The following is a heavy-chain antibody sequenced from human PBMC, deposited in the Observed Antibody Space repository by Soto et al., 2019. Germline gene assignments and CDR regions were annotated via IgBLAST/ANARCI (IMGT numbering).Heavy chain of an antibody. CDR3: ARDHLDTMVRGHPGYYGMDV. CDR1: GFTFSSYA. D-gene: IGHD3-10*01. J-gene: IGHJ6*02. CDR2: ISYDGSNK. Sequence: GGSLRLSCAASGFTFSSYAMHWVRQAPGKGLEWVAVISYDGSNKYYADSVKGRFTISRDNSKNTLYLQMNSLRAEDTAVYYCARDHLDTMVRGHPGYYGMDVWGQGTTVTVSS. V-gene: IGHV3-30-3*01.